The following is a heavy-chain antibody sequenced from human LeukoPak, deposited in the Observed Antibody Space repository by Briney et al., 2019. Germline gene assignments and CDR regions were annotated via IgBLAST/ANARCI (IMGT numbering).Heavy chain of an antibody. CDR1: GFTFSSYS. CDR3: ARDDPGSKVRVNAFDI. V-gene: IGHV3-21*01. J-gene: IGHJ3*02. Sequence: GGSLRLSCSASGFTFSSYSMNWVRQAPGKGLEWVSSISSSSSYIYYADSVKGRFTISRDNAKYSLYLQMNSLRAEDTAVYYCARDDPGSKVRVNAFDIWGQGTMGTVSS. CDR2: ISSSSSYI. D-gene: IGHD1-14*01.